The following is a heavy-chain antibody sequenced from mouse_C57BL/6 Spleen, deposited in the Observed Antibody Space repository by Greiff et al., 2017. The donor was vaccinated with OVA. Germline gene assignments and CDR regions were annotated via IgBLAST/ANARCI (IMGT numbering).Heavy chain of an antibody. J-gene: IGHJ4*01. CDR3: ARWGDYDLYYAMDY. D-gene: IGHD2-4*01. CDR2: INPSSGYT. CDR1: GYTFTSYT. Sequence: VQLQQSGAELARPGASVKMSCKASGYTFTSYTMHWVKQRPGQGLEWIGYINPSSGYTKYNQKFKDKATLTADKSSSTAYMQLSSLTSEDSAVYYCARWGDYDLYYAMDYWGQGTSVTVSS. V-gene: IGHV1-4*01.